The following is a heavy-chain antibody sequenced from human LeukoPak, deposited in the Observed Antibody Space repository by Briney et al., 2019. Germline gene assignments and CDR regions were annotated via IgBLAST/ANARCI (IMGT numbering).Heavy chain of an antibody. CDR1: GGSISSSSYY. Sequence: PSETLSLTCTVSGGSISSSSYYWRWIRQPPGKGLEWVSSISSSSRYIYYADSVKGRFTISRDNSKNTLYLQMNGLRAEDTAVYYCAKNDFWSGYSNNGAYYYYYMDVWGKGTTVTVSS. CDR3: AKNDFWSGYSNNGAYYYYYMDV. J-gene: IGHJ6*03. CDR2: ISSSSRYI. D-gene: IGHD3-3*01. V-gene: IGHV3-23*01.